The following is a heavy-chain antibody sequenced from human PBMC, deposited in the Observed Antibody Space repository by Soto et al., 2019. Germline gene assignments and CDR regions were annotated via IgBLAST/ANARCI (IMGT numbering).Heavy chain of an antibody. J-gene: IGHJ4*02. Sequence: GGSLRLSCVGSGFTFSSNWMHWVRRVPGRGLVWASRINPDGSGTNYEDSVEGRFTVSRDNAKNTVYLQMNSLRVEDTAVYYCARDGEGFWGQGTLVTVSS. CDR2: INPDGSGT. D-gene: IGHD2-21*01. CDR1: GFTFSSNW. V-gene: IGHV3-74*01. CDR3: ARDGEGF.